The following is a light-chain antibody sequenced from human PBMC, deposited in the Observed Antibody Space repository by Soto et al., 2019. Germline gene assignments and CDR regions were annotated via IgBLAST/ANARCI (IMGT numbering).Light chain of an antibody. Sequence: DIQMTQFPSSLSVSVGDRVTITCRASQSITNYLNWYQQKPGKAPNLLVYAASSLQSGVPSRFSGNGSGTDFTLTISSLQPEDFATYYRQQSDSYPYTFGQGTKLEIK. V-gene: IGKV1-39*01. CDR3: QQSDSYPYT. CDR1: QSITNY. CDR2: AAS. J-gene: IGKJ2*01.